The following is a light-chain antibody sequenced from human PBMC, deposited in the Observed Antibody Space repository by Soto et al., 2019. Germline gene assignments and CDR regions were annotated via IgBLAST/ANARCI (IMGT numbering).Light chain of an antibody. CDR1: QSISIY. CDR3: QQTYTTPEIT. Sequence: DIQITHSPSSLSASVGGRFXIXCRXSQSISIYLNWYQLKPGKAPNLLMYGASYLKSGVPTRFSSSGSGTDFTLTISSLQPEDFAIYYCQQTYTTPEITFGQGTRLEIK. CDR2: GAS. V-gene: IGKV1-39*01. J-gene: IGKJ5*01.